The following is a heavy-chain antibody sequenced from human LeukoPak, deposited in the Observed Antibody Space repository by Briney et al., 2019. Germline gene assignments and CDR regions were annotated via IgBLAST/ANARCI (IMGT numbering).Heavy chain of an antibody. D-gene: IGHD3-9*01. V-gene: IGHV4-59*01. CDR1: GGSFSPYY. J-gene: IGHJ3*02. Sequence: PSETLSLTCTVSGGSFSPYYWNWIRQPPGKGLEWIGYISYSGSTNSNPSLKRRLIISVDTSKNQFSLKLSSVTAADTAVYYCARGEYYDTLTAYFHAFDIWGQGTMVTVSS. CDR3: ARGEYYDTLTAYFHAFDI. CDR2: ISYSGST.